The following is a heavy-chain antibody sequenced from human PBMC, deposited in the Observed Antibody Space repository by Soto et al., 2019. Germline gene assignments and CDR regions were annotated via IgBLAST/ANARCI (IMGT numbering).Heavy chain of an antibody. D-gene: IGHD1-1*01. Sequence: SLRLSCAASGFTFSSYGMHWVRQAPGKGLEWVAVIWYDGSNKYYADSVKGRFTISRDNSKNTLYLQMNSLRAEDTAVYYCARDRRDGYNSYYFDYWGQGTLVTVSS. V-gene: IGHV3-33*01. CDR2: IWYDGSNK. J-gene: IGHJ4*02. CDR3: ARDRRDGYNSYYFDY. CDR1: GFTFSSYG.